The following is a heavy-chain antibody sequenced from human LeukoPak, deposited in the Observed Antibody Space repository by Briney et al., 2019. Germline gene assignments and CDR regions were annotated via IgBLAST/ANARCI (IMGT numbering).Heavy chain of an antibody. CDR3: ARAPSESGGYYPEYFRH. Sequence: GGSLRLSCAASGFTFSSYWMHWVRQAPGKGLVWVSRIKSDGNTNYADSVKGRFTISRDNAKNTVSLQMNSLRAEDTGVYYCARAPSESGGYYPEYFRHWGQGTLVTVSS. J-gene: IGHJ1*01. CDR2: IKSDGNT. V-gene: IGHV3-74*01. D-gene: IGHD3-22*01. CDR1: GFTFSSYW.